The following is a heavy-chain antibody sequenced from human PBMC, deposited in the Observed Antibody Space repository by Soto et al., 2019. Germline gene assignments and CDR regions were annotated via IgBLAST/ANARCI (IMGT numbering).Heavy chain of an antibody. D-gene: IGHD5-12*01. J-gene: IGHJ6*03. Sequence: GVSLRLSCAASGFTFDDYAMHWVRQAPGKGLEWVSGISWNSGSIGYADSVKGRFTISRDNAKNSLYLQMNSLRAEDTALYYCAKGIDSGYAHYYMDVWGKGTTVTVSS. CDR3: AKGIDSGYAHYYMDV. CDR2: ISWNSGSI. V-gene: IGHV3-9*01. CDR1: GFTFDDYA.